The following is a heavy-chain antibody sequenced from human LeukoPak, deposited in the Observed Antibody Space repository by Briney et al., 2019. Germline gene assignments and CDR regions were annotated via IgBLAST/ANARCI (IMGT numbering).Heavy chain of an antibody. J-gene: IGHJ4*02. V-gene: IGHV1-69*04. CDR2: IIPILGIA. D-gene: IGHD3-22*01. CDR1: GGTFSSYA. CDR3: ARSLDYYDSSGAHDY. Sequence: SVKVSCKASGGTFSSYAISWVRQAPGQGLEWMGRIIPILGIANYAQKFQGRVTITVDKSTSTAYMELSSLRSEDTAVYYCARSLDYYDSSGAHDYWGQGTLVTVSS.